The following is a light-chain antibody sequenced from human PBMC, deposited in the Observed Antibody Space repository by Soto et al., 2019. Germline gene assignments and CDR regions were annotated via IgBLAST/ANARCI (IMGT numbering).Light chain of an antibody. CDR1: QNIRTY. CDR3: LQHSDYPFT. Sequence: DIQMTQSPYSLSASVGDSVTITCRASQNIRTYLNWYQQKPGRAPKLLIHSASALPSGVPSRFSGSGSGTEFTLTMSGLQPEDFATYYCLQHSDYPFTFGQGTRLEI. CDR2: SAS. J-gene: IGKJ2*01. V-gene: IGKV1-39*01.